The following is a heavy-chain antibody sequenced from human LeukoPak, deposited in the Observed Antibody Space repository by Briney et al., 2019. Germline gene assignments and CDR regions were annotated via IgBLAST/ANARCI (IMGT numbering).Heavy chain of an antibody. CDR1: GFTFNRCW. V-gene: IGHV3-7*01. CDR3: TSWGDTTAEYFQR. D-gene: IGHD2-21*02. Sequence: GGSLRLSCVVSGFTFNRCWMNWVRQAPGKGLEWVAHINPDGRDTYYVDSVKGRFTISRDNAQNSMYLQMNSLRVEDTAVYYCTSWGDTTAEYFQRWGQGTLVAVSS. J-gene: IGHJ1*01. CDR2: INPDGRDT.